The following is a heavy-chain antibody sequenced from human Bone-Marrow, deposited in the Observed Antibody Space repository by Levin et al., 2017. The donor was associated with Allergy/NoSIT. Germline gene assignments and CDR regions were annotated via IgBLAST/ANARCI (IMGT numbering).Heavy chain of an antibody. D-gene: IGHD6-13*01. V-gene: IGHV3-21*01. J-gene: IGHJ4*02. CDR2: ISSNSIYI. Sequence: GGSLRLSCAASGFTFSYSSMNWVRQAPGKGLEWVSSISSNSIYIFYADSVRGRFTVSRDNAKNSLYLQMSSLRAEDTAVYYCARGETYTSNWPWDWGRGTLVTVSS. CDR1: GFTFSYSS. CDR3: ARGETYTSNWPWD.